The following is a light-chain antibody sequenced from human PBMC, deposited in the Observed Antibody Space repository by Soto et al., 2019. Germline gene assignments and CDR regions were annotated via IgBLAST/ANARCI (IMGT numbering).Light chain of an antibody. CDR3: QQFNSYSLT. J-gene: IGKJ4*01. CDR2: DAS. CDR1: QGISSA. Sequence: AVQLTQSPSSLSASVGDRVTITCRASQGISSALAWYQQKPGKAPNLLIYDASSLESGVPSRFSGSGSGTDFTLTISSLQPEDLAIYYCQQFNSYSLTFGGGTKVEIK. V-gene: IGKV1-13*02.